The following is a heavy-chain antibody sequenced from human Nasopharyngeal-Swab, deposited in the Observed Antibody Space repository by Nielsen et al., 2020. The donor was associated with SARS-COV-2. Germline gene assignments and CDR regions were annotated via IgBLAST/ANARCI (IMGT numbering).Heavy chain of an antibody. J-gene: IGHJ4*02. Sequence: GESLKISCAASGFTFRRYWVSWFRQAPGKGPEWVANIKEDGSERNYGDSVKGRFTISRDNAQNSLYLQMYSLRAEDTGIYYCARNLLEFIALDYWGQGTPVTVSS. CDR2: IKEDGSER. V-gene: IGHV3-7*02. D-gene: IGHD1-1*01. CDR1: GFTFRRYW. CDR3: ARNLLEFIALDY.